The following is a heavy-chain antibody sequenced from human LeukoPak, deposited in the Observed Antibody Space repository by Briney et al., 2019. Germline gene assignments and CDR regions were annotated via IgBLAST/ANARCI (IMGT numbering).Heavy chain of an antibody. V-gene: IGHV3-21*01. Sequence: GGSLRLSCAASGFTFSSYSMNWVRQAPGKGLEWVSSISSSSSYIYYADSAKGRFTISRDNAKNSLYLQMNSLRAEDTAVYYCARWHTGLCAFDIWGQGTMVTVSS. J-gene: IGHJ3*02. CDR2: ISSSSSYI. CDR3: ARWHTGLCAFDI. D-gene: IGHD5-18*01. CDR1: GFTFSSYS.